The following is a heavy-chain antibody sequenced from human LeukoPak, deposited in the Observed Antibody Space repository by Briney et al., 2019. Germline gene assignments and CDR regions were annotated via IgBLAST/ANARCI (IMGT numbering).Heavy chain of an antibody. Sequence: ASVKVSCKASGYPFTGYNMHWVRQAPGQGLEWMGWINPNSGGTNYAQKFQGRVTLTRDTSITTTYMELSRLRSDDTAVYYCARVSRYQLLKLFDYWGQGTLVTVSS. CDR3: ARVSRYQLLKLFDY. J-gene: IGHJ4*02. CDR1: GYPFTGYN. CDR2: INPNSGGT. V-gene: IGHV1-2*02. D-gene: IGHD2-2*01.